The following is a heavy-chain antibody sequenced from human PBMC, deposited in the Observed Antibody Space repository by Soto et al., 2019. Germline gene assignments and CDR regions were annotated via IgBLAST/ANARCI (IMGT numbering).Heavy chain of an antibody. CDR2: VNPSGGHT. J-gene: IGHJ4*02. D-gene: IGHD2-21*02. Sequence: QVQLVQSGAEVKKPGASVKVSCRASGDTFTDNYIHWVGQAPGQGLEWMGTVNPSGGHTTYAQHFLGRMTMTRDTSTSTLYMELTSLTSEDTPVYYCARGGHVVVVTAALDYWGQGTLVTVSS. CDR3: ARGGHVVVVTAALDY. CDR1: GDTFTDNY. V-gene: IGHV1-46*01.